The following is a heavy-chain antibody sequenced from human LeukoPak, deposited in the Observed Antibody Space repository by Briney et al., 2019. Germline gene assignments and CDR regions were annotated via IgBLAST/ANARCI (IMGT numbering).Heavy chain of an antibody. J-gene: IGHJ6*02. D-gene: IGHD3-10*01. CDR3: AERAYGLARPLRMDV. CDR2: IYYLGGT. CDR1: GGSISGYY. Sequence: KPSETLSLTCTVSGGSISGYYWTWIRQPPGKGLEWIGYIYYLGGTNYNPSLKSRVTISLDTSKNQFSLKLSSVTAADTAVYYCAERAYGLARPLRMDVWGQGTTVTVSS. V-gene: IGHV4-59*08.